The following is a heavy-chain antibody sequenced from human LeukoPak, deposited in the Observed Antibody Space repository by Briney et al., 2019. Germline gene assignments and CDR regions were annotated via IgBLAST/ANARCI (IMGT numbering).Heavy chain of an antibody. Sequence: GGSLRLSCAASGFTFSSYWMHWVRQAPGKGLVWVSRINSDGSSVSYADSVRGRFTISRDNAKNTLYLQMDSLRVDDTAVYYCARPVAGTFGPMDDWGQGTLVTVSS. J-gene: IGHJ4*02. CDR3: ARPVAGTFGPMDD. D-gene: IGHD6-19*01. CDR1: GFTFSSYW. CDR2: INSDGSSV. V-gene: IGHV3-74*01.